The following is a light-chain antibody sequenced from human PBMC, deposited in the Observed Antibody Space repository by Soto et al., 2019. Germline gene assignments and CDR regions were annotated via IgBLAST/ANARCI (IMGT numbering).Light chain of an antibody. CDR2: HAS. CDR3: ELYNSSP. V-gene: IGKV1-5*01. CDR1: QSISNW. J-gene: IGKJ1*01. Sequence: GVGKESRSCRASQSISNWLAWYQQKPGTAPKVLIYHASNLQSGVPSRFSGSGSGTEFGLAIPGLQPDQFAAYSSELYNSSPCGQGTKVDI.